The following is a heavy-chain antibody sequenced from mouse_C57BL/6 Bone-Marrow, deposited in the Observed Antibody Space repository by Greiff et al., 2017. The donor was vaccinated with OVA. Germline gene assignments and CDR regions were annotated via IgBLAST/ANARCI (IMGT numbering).Heavy chain of an antibody. V-gene: IGHV2-3*01. CDR1: GFSLTSYG. CDR2: IWGDGST. CDR3: AKEGIPWFAY. J-gene: IGHJ3*01. Sequence: LQESGPGLVAPSQSLSITCTVPGFSLTSYGVSWVRQPPGKGLEWLGVIWGDGSTNYHSALISRLSISKDNSKSQVYLTMNSLQADDTAKYYCAKEGIPWFAYWGQGTLVTVSA.